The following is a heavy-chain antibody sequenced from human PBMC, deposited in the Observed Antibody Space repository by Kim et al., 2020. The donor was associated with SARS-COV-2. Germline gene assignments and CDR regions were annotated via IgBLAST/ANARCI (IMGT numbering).Heavy chain of an antibody. CDR2: IKSDGSTA. J-gene: IGHJ6*02. CDR3: VRDRADPMRIARGGAGGLYGMDV. Sequence: GGSLRLSCVASGITFSTYWMHWVRQRPGKELVWVSRIKSDGSTADYADSVKGRFTISRDNGKKTVYLQMDSLRVDDTAIYYCVRDRADPMRIARGGAGGLYGMDVWGPGTAVTVS. V-gene: IGHV3-74*01. CDR1: GITFSTYW. D-gene: IGHD2-21*01.